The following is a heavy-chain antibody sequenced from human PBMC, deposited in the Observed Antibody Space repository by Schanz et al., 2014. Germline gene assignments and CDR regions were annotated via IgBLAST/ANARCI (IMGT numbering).Heavy chain of an antibody. D-gene: IGHD6-13*01. Sequence: QVQLIQSGAEVKKPGASVKVSCKASGGTFNSYTINWVRQAPGQGLEWMGRIIPILGIANYAQKFQGRVTMTTDTSTGTAYMELSSLRSEDTAVYYCARDGVDAAAGGNYWGQGTLVTVSS. CDR3: ARDGVDAAAGGNY. J-gene: IGHJ4*02. CDR1: GGTFNSYT. CDR2: IIPILGIA. V-gene: IGHV1-69*09.